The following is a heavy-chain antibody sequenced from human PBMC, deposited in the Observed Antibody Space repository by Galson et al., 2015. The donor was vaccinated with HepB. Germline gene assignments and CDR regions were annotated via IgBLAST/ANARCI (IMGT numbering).Heavy chain of an antibody. D-gene: IGHD4-17*01. J-gene: IGHJ4*02. V-gene: IGHV3-11*06. CDR3: ARSPSHDYGALLHFDY. CDR1: GFTFSDYY. CDR2: ISSSSTYT. Sequence: SLRLSCAASGFTFSDYYMYWIRQTPGKGLEWVSYISSSSTYTNYADSVKGRFTISRDNAKKLLYLQMYSLRAEDAAVYYCARSPSHDYGALLHFDYWGQGTLVTGSS.